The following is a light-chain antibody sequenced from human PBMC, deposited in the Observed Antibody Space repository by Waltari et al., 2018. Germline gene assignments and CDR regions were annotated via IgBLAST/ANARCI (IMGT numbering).Light chain of an antibody. CDR3: QTWDRNTYVV. V-gene: IGLV3-1*01. CDR1: QLEDKY. J-gene: IGLJ2*01. CDR2: QDS. Sequence: SYEVTKPPSVSVSPGQNASITCYGDQLEDKYVCWYQQKPGLSPDLVRHQDSTGPAGMPELFAGCNLGNRATLSISGTQAMDEADYYGQTWDRNTYVVFGGGTKLTVL.